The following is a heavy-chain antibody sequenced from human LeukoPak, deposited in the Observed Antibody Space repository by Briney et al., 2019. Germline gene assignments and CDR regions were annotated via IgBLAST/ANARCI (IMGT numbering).Heavy chain of an antibody. CDR3: ARGLPGGFVGFSSSWYPLDY. D-gene: IGHD6-13*01. Sequence: PGGSLRLSCAASGFTFSRYAMHWVRQAPGKGLEWVAFISYDGSNKYYADSVKGRFTISRDNSKNTLYLQMNSLRTEDTAVYYCARGLPGGFVGFSSSWYPLDYWGQGTQVTVSS. CDR2: ISYDGSNK. V-gene: IGHV3-30-3*01. J-gene: IGHJ4*02. CDR1: GFTFSRYA.